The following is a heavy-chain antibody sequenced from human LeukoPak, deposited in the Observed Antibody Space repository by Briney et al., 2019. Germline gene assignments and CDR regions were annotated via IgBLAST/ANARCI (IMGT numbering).Heavy chain of an antibody. J-gene: IGHJ3*02. V-gene: IGHV1-46*01. D-gene: IGHD2-21*02. CDR2: IHPSGGTT. CDR1: GYTFTNYY. CDR3: ARDLISGDWTWDI. Sequence: ASVKVSCKASGYTFTNYYLHWVRQAPGQGLEWMGTIHPSGGTTTYAQKFQGRVTMTRVTSTSTVYMELSSLRSKDTAVYYCARDLISGDWTWDIWGLGTMVTVSS.